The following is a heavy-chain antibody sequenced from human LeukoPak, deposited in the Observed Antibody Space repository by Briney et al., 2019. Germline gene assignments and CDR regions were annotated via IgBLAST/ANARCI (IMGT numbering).Heavy chain of an antibody. D-gene: IGHD6-13*01. Sequence: SETLSLTCTVSGGSISSGGYYWSWIRQHPGKGLEWIGYIYYSGSTYYNPSLKSRVTISVDTSKNQFSLKLSSVTAADTAVYYCARLGIAAAGPWGQGTLVTVSS. CDR2: IYYSGST. CDR3: ARLGIAAAGP. CDR1: GGSISSGGYY. V-gene: IGHV4-31*03. J-gene: IGHJ5*02.